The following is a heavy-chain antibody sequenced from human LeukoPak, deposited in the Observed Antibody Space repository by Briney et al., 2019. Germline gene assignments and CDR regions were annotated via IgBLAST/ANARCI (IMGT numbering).Heavy chain of an antibody. V-gene: IGHV3-64*01. J-gene: IGHJ4*02. Sequence: GGSLRLSCAASGFTFSNYPMHWVRQAPGRGLECVSAISGDGGSTYYANSVKGRFTISRDNSQNTLLLQMGNLRAEDMAVYYCAREGPPGSIDYWGQGTLLTVSS. CDR1: GFTFSNYP. D-gene: IGHD1-14*01. CDR2: ISGDGGST. CDR3: AREGPPGSIDY.